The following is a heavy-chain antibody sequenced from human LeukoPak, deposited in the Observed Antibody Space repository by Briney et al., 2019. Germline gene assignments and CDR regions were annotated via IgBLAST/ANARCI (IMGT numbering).Heavy chain of an antibody. J-gene: IGHJ4*02. Sequence: GGSLRLSCAASGFTFSNAWMSWVRQAPGKGLEWVGRIKSKTDGGTTDYAAPVKGRFTISRDDSKNTLYLQMNSLKTEDTAVYYCTTARPYYDILTGYPQYFDYWGQGTLATVSS. V-gene: IGHV3-15*01. CDR2: IKSKTDGGTT. D-gene: IGHD3-9*01. CDR3: TTARPYYDILTGYPQYFDY. CDR1: GFTFSNAW.